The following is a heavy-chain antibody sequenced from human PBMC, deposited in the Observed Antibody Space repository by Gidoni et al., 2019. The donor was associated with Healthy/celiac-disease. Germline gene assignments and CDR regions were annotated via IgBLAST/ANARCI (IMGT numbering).Heavy chain of an antibody. CDR3: AKDPTAMATGVDY. J-gene: IGHJ4*02. Sequence: QVQLVESGGGVVQPGRSLRLSCAASAFPFSSYGMHWVRQAPGKGLEWVAVISYEGSNKYYADSVKGRFTISRDNSKNTLYLQMNSLRAEDTAVYYCAKDPTAMATGVDYWGQGTLVTVSS. CDR1: AFPFSSYG. V-gene: IGHV3-30*18. D-gene: IGHD5-18*01. CDR2: ISYEGSNK.